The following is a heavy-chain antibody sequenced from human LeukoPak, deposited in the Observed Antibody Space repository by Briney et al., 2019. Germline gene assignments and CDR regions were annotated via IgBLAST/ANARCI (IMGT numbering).Heavy chain of an antibody. Sequence: PGGSLRLSCAASGFTVSSNYMSWVRQAPGKGLKWVSSISSSSSYIYYADSVKGRFTISRDNAKNSLYLQMNSLRAEDTAVYYCARDGVVKVVAFYYYYGMDVWGQGTTVTVSS. V-gene: IGHV3-21*01. CDR3: ARDGVVKVVAFYYYYGMDV. CDR2: ISSSSSYI. D-gene: IGHD2-15*01. CDR1: GFTVSSNY. J-gene: IGHJ6*02.